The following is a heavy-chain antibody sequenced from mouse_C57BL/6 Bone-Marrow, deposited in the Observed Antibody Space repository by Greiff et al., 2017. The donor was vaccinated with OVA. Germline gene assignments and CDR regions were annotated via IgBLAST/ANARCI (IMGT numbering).Heavy chain of an antibody. Sequence: VQLQQPGAELVRPGSSVKLSCKASGYTFTSYWMHWVKQRHIQGLEWIGNIDPSDSETHYNQKFKDKATLTVDKSSSTAYMQLSSLTSEDFAVYDCARDTTVVPTRSRAGYAMDYWGQGTSVTVSS. CDR2: IDPSDSET. D-gene: IGHD1-1*01. CDR1: GYTFTSYW. CDR3: ARDTTVVPTRSRAGYAMDY. V-gene: IGHV1-52*01. J-gene: IGHJ4*01.